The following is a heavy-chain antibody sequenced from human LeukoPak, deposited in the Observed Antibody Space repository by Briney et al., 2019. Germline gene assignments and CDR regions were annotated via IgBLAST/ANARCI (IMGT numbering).Heavy chain of an antibody. Sequence: SETLSLTCAVYGGSFSGYYWSWIRQPPGKGLEWIGEINHSGSTNYNPSLKGRVTISVDTSKNQFSLKLSSVTAADTAVYYCATRGKRALRPYYMDVWGKGTTVTVSS. D-gene: IGHD1-1*01. CDR3: ATRGKRALRPYYMDV. V-gene: IGHV4-34*01. CDR2: INHSGST. J-gene: IGHJ6*03. CDR1: GGSFSGYY.